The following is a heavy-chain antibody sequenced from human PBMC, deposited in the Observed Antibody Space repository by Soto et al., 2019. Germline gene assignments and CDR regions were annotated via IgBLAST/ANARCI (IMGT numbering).Heavy chain of an antibody. CDR1: GGSFSGYY. Sequence: QVQLQQWGAGLLKPSETLSLTCAVYGGSFSGYYWSWIRQPPGKGLEWIGEINHSGSTNYNPSLKSRVTISVDTSKNQVSLKLSSVTAADTAVYYCARASYNWNYRGAFDYWGQGTLVTVSS. CDR2: INHSGST. V-gene: IGHV4-34*01. D-gene: IGHD1-7*01. J-gene: IGHJ4*02. CDR3: ARASYNWNYRGAFDY.